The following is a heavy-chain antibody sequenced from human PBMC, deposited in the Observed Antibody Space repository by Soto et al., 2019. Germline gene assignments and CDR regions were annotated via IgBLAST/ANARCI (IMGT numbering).Heavy chain of an antibody. CDR3: AREYYDFWSGYSYYYGMDV. CDR2: IIPIFGTA. Sequence: QVQLVQSGAEVKKPGSSVKVSCKASGGTFSSYAISWVRQAPGQGLEWMGGIIPIFGTANYAKKFQGRVTITADESTSTAYMELSSLRSEDTAVYYCAREYYDFWSGYSYYYGMDVWGQGTTVTVSS. D-gene: IGHD3-3*01. J-gene: IGHJ6*02. V-gene: IGHV1-69*01. CDR1: GGTFSSYA.